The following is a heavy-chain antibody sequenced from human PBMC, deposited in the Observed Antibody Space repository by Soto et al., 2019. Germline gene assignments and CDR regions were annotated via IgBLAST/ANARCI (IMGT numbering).Heavy chain of an antibody. CDR2: ISSSGSTI. J-gene: IGHJ6*02. CDR1: GFTFSSYE. V-gene: IGHV3-48*03. CDR3: TGMDV. Sequence: GGSLRLSCAASGFTFSSYEMNWVRQAPGKGLEWVSYISSSGSTIYYADSVKGRFTISRDNSKNTLYLQMNSLKTEDTAVYYCTGMDVWGQGTTVTVSS.